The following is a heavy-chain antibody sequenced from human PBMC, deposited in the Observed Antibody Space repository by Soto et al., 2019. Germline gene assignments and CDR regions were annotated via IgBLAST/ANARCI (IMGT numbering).Heavy chain of an antibody. Sequence: VSGGSISSGGYYWSWIRQHPGKGLEWIGYIYYSGSTYYNPSLKSRVTISVDTSKNQFSLKLSSVTAADTAVYYCARAIAAANWFDLWGQGTLVTVSS. D-gene: IGHD6-13*01. CDR3: ARAIAAANWFDL. CDR2: IYYSGST. J-gene: IGHJ5*02. CDR1: GGSISSGGYY. V-gene: IGHV4-31*02.